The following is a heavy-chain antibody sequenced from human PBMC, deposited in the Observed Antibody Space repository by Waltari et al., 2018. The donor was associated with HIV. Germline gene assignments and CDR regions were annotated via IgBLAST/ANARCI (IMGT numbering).Heavy chain of an antibody. D-gene: IGHD3-9*01. J-gene: IGHJ3*01. CDR3: ARGRDWDRRSALHV. CDR1: GYKFTAYW. Sequence: EVQLVQSGAEVTKPGESLTISCKPSGYKFTAYWIGWVRQMPGKGLEWMGIIYPDDSDTRYSPPFQGRVTISADKSVNTAYLQWHNLKASDTAMYYCARGRDWDRRSALHVWGQGTMVSVSS. CDR2: IYPDDSDT. V-gene: IGHV5-51*03.